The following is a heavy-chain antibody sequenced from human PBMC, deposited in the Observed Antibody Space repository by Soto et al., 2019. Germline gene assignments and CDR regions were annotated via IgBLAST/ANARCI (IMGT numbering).Heavy chain of an antibody. CDR2: INAYNGNT. CDR3: ARDAAAGLNDC. J-gene: IGHJ4*02. D-gene: IGHD6-13*01. V-gene: IGHV1-18*01. Sequence: QVQLVQSGAEVKKPGASVKVSCKASGYTFTNYGISWVRQAPGQGLEWMGWINAYNGNTKSAQKLQGRVTLTTDTSTCTANMELRSLRSDDTAVYYCARDAAAGLNDCWGQGTLVTVSS. CDR1: GYTFTNYG.